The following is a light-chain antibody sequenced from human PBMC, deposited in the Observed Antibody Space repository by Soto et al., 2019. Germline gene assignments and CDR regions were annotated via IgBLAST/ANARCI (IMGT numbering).Light chain of an antibody. V-gene: IGKV3-15*01. Sequence: IVLTHSPATLSLSTGERATLSCGASQSVSSSRLAWYQQKPGQAPSLLIYGASTRATGIPARFSGSGSGTEFTLTISSLQSEDFAVYYCQQDNNWPLSITFGQGTRLEIK. J-gene: IGKJ5*01. CDR3: QQDNNWPLSIT. CDR1: QSVSSSR. CDR2: GAS.